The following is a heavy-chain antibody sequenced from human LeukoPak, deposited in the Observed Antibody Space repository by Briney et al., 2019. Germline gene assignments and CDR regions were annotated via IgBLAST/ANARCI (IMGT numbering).Heavy chain of an antibody. CDR2: INPNSGGT. D-gene: IGHD6-19*01. J-gene: IGHJ5*02. CDR3: ARSGKKWLVGRGNWFDP. V-gene: IGHV1-2*02. Sequence: GASVKVSCKASGYTFTGYYMHWVRQAPGQGLEWMGWINPNSGGTNYAQKFQGRVTMTRDTSISTAYMELSRLRSDDTAVYYCARSGKKWLVGRGNWFDPWGQGTLVTVSS. CDR1: GYTFTGYY.